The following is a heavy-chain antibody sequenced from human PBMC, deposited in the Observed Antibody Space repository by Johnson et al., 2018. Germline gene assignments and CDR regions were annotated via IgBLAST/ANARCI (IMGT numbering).Heavy chain of an antibody. V-gene: IGHV3-49*03. Sequence: EVQLVESGGGLVQPGRSLRLSCTASGFTFGDYAMRWFRQAPGKGLEWVGFIRSKACGGTTAYAASVKGRFTITRDDSKSIHYLQMKSLKTEDTAVYYCTSDALDFWSGPNNDAFDIWGQGTMVTVSS. J-gene: IGHJ3*02. D-gene: IGHD3-3*01. CDR3: TSDALDFWSGPNNDAFDI. CDR2: IRSKACGGTT. CDR1: GFTFGDYA.